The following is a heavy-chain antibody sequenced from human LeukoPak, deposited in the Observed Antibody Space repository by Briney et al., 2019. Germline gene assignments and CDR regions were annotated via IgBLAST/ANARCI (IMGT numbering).Heavy chain of an antibody. CDR3: ARGAGAYSRPYDY. J-gene: IGHJ4*02. D-gene: IGHD4/OR15-4a*01. CDR2: ISYDGSNK. Sequence: GRSLRLSCAASGFTFSSYAMHWVRQAPGKGLEWVAVISYDGSNKYYADSVKGRFTISRDNSKNTLYLQMNRLRVEDTAVYYCARGAGAYSRPYDYWGQGTLVTVSS. CDR1: GFTFSSYA. V-gene: IGHV3-30*14.